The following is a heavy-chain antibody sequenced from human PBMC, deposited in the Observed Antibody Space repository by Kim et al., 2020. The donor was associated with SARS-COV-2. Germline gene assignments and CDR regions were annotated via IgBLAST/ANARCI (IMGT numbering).Heavy chain of an antibody. J-gene: IGHJ6*02. V-gene: IGHV3-53*01. CDR3: ARDGGELHGRYYGMDV. CDR1: GFTVSSNY. Sequence: GGSLRLSCAASGFTVSSNYMSWVRQAPGKGLEWVSVIYSGGSTYYADSVKGRFTISRDNSKNTLYLQMNSLRAEDTAVYYCARDGGELHGRYYGMDVWGQGTTVTVSS. D-gene: IGHD1-26*01. CDR2: IYSGGST.